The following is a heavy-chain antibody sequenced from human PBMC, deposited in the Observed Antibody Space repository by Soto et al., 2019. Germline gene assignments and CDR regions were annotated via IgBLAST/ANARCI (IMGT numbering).Heavy chain of an antibody. CDR3: ARATYYYDSSGYSDRVLDY. Sequence: SETQSLTCTVSGGSLSSGGYYSSWIRQHPGKGLEWIGYIYYSGNTYYNPSLKSRVTISEDTSKNQFSLKLSSVTAADTAVYYCARATYYYDSSGYSDRVLDYWGQGTLVTVSS. CDR1: GGSLSSGGYY. V-gene: IGHV4-31*03. J-gene: IGHJ4*02. CDR2: IYYSGNT. D-gene: IGHD3-22*01.